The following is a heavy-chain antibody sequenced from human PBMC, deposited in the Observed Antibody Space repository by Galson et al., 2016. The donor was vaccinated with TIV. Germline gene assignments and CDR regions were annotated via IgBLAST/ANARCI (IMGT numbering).Heavy chain of an antibody. Sequence: SVKVSCKGSGYTFTSYYIHWVRQAPGQGLEWMGRINPSGGDATYAQKFQGRVILTRDTSTSTIYMDLSSLTSDDTAVYFCGRERINCGNVDYWGQETLLTVSS. CDR2: INPSGGDA. CDR1: GYTFTSYY. CDR3: GRERINCGNVDY. J-gene: IGHJ4*02. V-gene: IGHV1-46*03. D-gene: IGHD1-20*01.